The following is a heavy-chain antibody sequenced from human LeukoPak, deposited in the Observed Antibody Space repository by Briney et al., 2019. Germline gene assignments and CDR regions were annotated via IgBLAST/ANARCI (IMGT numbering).Heavy chain of an antibody. D-gene: IGHD3-10*01. Sequence: GGSLRLSCVASGFTFSSYEMNWVRQAPGKGLEWVSYISSSGSTIYYADSVKGRFTISRDNSKNTLYLQMNSLRAEDTAVYYCAKDRDRTYYYYYMDIWGKGTTVTISS. CDR1: GFTFSSYE. J-gene: IGHJ6*03. CDR3: AKDRDRTYYYYYMDI. CDR2: ISSSGSTI. V-gene: IGHV3-48*03.